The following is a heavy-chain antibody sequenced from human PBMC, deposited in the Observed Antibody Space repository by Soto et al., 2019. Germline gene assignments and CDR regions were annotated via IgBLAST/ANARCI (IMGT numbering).Heavy chain of an antibody. V-gene: IGHV1-69*13. Sequence: SVKVSCKASGGTFSSYPISWVRQAPGQGREWMGGIIPIFGTANYAQKFQGRVTITADESPSTAYMELSSLRSEDTAVYYCATRPRDYYYGMDVWGQGTQVTVSS. CDR2: IIPIFGTA. CDR1: GGTFSSYP. J-gene: IGHJ6*02. CDR3: ATRPRDYYYGMDV.